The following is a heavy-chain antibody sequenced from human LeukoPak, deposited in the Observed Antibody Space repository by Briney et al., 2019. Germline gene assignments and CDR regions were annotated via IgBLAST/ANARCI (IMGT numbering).Heavy chain of an antibody. CDR1: GFTFSSYG. D-gene: IGHD3-22*01. Sequence: GGSLRLSCAASGFTFSSYGMHWVRQAPGKGLEWVAVISYDGSNKYYADSVKGRFTISRDNSKNTLYMQMNSLRAEATALYYWAKDVGTALFWYDSSGYLDYWGQGTLVTVSS. CDR3: AKDVGTALFWYDSSGYLDY. CDR2: ISYDGSNK. V-gene: IGHV3-30*18. J-gene: IGHJ4*02.